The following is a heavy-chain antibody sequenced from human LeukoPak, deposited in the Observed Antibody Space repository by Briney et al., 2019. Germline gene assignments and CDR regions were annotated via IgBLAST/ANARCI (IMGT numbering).Heavy chain of an antibody. CDR3: ARAHRGSYSVVPVS. CDR2: INPNSGGT. J-gene: IGHJ4*02. CDR1: GYTFTGYY. V-gene: IGHV1-2*02. Sequence: ASVKVSCKASGYTFTGYYMHWVRQAPGQGLEWMGWINPNSGGTNYAQKVQGRVTMTRDTSISTAYMELSRLRSDDTAVYYCARAHRGSYSVVPVSWGQGTLVTVSS. D-gene: IGHD1-26*01.